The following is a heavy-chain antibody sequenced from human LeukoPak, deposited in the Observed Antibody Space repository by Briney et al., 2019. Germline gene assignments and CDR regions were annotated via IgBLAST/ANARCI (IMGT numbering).Heavy chain of an antibody. CDR1: GGSFSGYY. V-gene: IGHV4-34*01. D-gene: IGHD3-10*01. J-gene: IGHJ4*02. CDR2: IYYSGST. CDR3: ARAHTYYYGSGSYYVDY. Sequence: PSETLSLTCAVYGGSFSGYYWSWIRQPPGKGLEWIGSIYYSGSTYYNPSLKSRVTISVDTSKNQFSLKLSSVTAADTAVYYCARAHTYYYGSGSYYVDYWGQGTLVTVSS.